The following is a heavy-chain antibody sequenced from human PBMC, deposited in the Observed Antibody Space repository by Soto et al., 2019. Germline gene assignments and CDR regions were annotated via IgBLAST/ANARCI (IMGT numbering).Heavy chain of an antibody. CDR2: IYYSGST. CDR3: ASGGVATKGDFYY. CDR1: GGSISSYY. V-gene: IGHV4-59*01. D-gene: IGHD5-12*01. Sequence: SETLSLTCTVSGGSISSYYWSWIRQPPGKGLEWIGYIYYSGSTNYNPSLKSRVTISVDTSKNQFSLKLSSVTAADTAVYYCASGGVATKGDFYYWGQGTLVPVSA. J-gene: IGHJ4*02.